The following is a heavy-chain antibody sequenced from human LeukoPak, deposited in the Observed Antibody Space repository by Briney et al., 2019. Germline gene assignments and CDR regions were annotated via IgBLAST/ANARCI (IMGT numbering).Heavy chain of an antibody. CDR2: ISNSGGST. V-gene: IGHV3-23*01. CDR1: GFTFSSHA. D-gene: IGHD2-21*01. Sequence: QPGGPLRLSCADSGFTFSSHAMSWVRQAPGKGLEWVSGISNSGGSTYYADSVKGRFTISRDNSKNTLYLQMNSLRVEDTAVYYCAKRSRADSYYFDYWGQGTLVTVSS. CDR3: AKRSRADSYYFDY. J-gene: IGHJ4*02.